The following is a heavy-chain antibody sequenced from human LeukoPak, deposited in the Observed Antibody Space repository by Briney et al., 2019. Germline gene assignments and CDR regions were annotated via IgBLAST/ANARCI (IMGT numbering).Heavy chain of an antibody. Sequence: GGSLRLSCAASGFTFSSYGMHWARQAPGKGLEWVAVIWYDGSNKYYADSVKGRFTISRDNSKNTLYLQMNSLRAEDTAVYYCAKDTYYYDSSGLRFDYWGQGTLVTVSS. CDR2: IWYDGSNK. D-gene: IGHD3-22*01. CDR3: AKDTYYYDSSGLRFDY. J-gene: IGHJ4*02. CDR1: GFTFSSYG. V-gene: IGHV3-33*06.